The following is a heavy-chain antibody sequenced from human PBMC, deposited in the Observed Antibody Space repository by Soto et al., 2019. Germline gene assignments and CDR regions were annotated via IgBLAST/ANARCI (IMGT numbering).Heavy chain of an antibody. CDR1: GFTVSSNY. CDR2: IYSGGST. J-gene: IGHJ6*02. D-gene: IGHD3-3*01. CDR3: ARGFTIFGVVIYYYGMDV. V-gene: IGHV3-66*01. Sequence: GGSLRLSCAASGFTVSSNYMSWVRQAPGKGLEWVSVIYSGGSTYYADSVKGRFTISRDNSKNTLYLQINSLRAEDTAVYYCARGFTIFGVVIYYYGMDVWGQGTTVTVSS.